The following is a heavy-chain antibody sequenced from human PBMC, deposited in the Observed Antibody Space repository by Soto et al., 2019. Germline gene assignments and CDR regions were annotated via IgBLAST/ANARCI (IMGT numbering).Heavy chain of an antibody. D-gene: IGHD3-10*01. CDR3: ASSHAYYGSGSYYNCFDP. J-gene: IGHJ5*02. V-gene: IGHV1-45*02. CDR2: ITPFNGNT. CDR1: GYTFTYRY. Sequence: ASVKVSCKASGYTFTYRYLHWVRQAPGQALEWMGWITPFNGNTNYAQKFQDRVTITRDRSMSTAYMELSSLRSEDTAMYYCASSHAYYGSGSYYNCFDPWGQGTLVTVSS.